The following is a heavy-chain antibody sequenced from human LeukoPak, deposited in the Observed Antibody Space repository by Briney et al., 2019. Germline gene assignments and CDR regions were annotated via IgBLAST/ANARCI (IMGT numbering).Heavy chain of an antibody. V-gene: IGHV3-7*01. CDR3: ARDTLGEGEDANYAVYYFDY. CDR2: IKQDGNEK. D-gene: IGHD4/OR15-4a*01. CDR1: GFTFDDYG. J-gene: IGHJ4*02. Sequence: GGSLRLSCAASGFTFDDYGMSWVRQAPGKGLEWVANIKQDGNEKYYADSVKGRFTISRDNGKNSLDLQMNSLRADDTAVYYCARDTLGEGEDANYAVYYFDYWGQGTAVTVSS.